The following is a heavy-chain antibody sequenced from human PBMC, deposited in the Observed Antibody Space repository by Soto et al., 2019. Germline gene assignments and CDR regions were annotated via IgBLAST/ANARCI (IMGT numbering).Heavy chain of an antibody. CDR3: AMPLNSQREYSLWLHDAFDI. Sequence: GGSLRLSCAASGFTFSSYAMHWVRQAPWKGLEYVSAISSNGGSTYYANSVKGRFTISRDNSKNTLYLQMGSLRAEDMAVYYCAMPLNSQREYSLWLHDAFDIWGQGTMVTVSS. D-gene: IGHD5-18*01. CDR1: GFTFSSYA. V-gene: IGHV3-64*01. CDR2: ISSNGGST. J-gene: IGHJ3*02.